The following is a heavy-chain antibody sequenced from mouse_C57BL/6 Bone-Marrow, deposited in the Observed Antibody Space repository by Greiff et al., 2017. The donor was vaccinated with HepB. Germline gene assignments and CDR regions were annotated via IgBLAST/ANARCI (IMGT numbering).Heavy chain of an antibody. J-gene: IGHJ2*01. CDR2: IDPSDSYT. CDR3: ARSEAIYDGYFLDY. CDR1: GYTFTSYW. Sequence: QVQLKQPGAELVKPGASVKLSCKASGYTFTSYWMQWVKQRPGQGLEWIGEIDPSDSYTNYNQKFKGKATLTVDTSSSTAYMQLSSLTSEDSAVYYWARSEAIYDGYFLDYWGQGTTLTVSS. D-gene: IGHD2-3*01. V-gene: IGHV1-50*01.